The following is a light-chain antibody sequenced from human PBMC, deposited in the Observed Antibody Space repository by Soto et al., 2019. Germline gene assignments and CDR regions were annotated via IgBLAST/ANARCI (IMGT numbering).Light chain of an antibody. V-gene: IGKV1-17*01. CDR1: QGIGNS. Sequence: DIQMTQSPPSLSASVGDRVTITCRASQGIGNSLGWYQQKPGKAPKRLIYAASSLQSGVPSRFSGSGSGTEFTLTISSLQPEDFATYYFLQHYDYSWTFGQGTKVEIK. CDR2: AAS. CDR3: LQHYDYSWT. J-gene: IGKJ1*01.